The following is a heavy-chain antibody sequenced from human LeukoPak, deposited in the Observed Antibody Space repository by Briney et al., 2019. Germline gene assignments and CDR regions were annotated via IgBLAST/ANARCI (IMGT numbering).Heavy chain of an antibody. V-gene: IGHV1-69*13. D-gene: IGHD3-10*01. CDR2: IIPIFGTA. CDR1: GGTFSSYA. J-gene: IGHJ4*02. CDR3: ARDWRSGSYFLGSGV. Sequence: SVKVSCKASGGTFSSYAISWVRQAPGQGLEWLGGIIPIFGTANYAQKFQGRVTITADESTSTAYMELSSLRSGDTAVYYCARDWRSGSYFLGSGVWGQGTLVTVSS.